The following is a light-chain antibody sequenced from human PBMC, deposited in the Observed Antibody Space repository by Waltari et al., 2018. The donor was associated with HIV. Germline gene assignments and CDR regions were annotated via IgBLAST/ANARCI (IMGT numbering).Light chain of an antibody. J-gene: IGKJ4*01. V-gene: IGKV2-28*01. CDR2: LGS. CDR3: MQTLQTPLT. Sequence: DIVMTQSPLSLAVTPGESASISCRSSQSLRHGDGFDYLDWYLQKPGQSPQLLIYLGSNRASGGPDRFRGSGSGADFSLEISKGEAEDVGLYFCMQTLQTPLTFGGGTKVEIK. CDR1: QSLRHGDGFDY.